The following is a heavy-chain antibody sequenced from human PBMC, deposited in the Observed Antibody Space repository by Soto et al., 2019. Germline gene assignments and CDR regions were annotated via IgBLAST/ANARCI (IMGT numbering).Heavy chain of an antibody. V-gene: IGHV3-13*01. Sequence: LRLSCAGSGFAFSTFDIHWVRQAPGKGLEWVSGIGTLSDTFYAASVQGRFTISRQNAKNSVYLQMNSLRAGDTAFYYCARGRSFSYDSTPPPMFDPWGQGTLVTVSS. CDR3: ARGRSFSYDSTPPPMFDP. D-gene: IGHD3-10*01. CDR2: IGTLSDT. J-gene: IGHJ5*02. CDR1: GFAFSTFD.